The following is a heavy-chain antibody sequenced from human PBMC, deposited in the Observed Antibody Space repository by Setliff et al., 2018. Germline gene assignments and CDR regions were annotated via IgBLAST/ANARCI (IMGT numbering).Heavy chain of an antibody. D-gene: IGHD3-10*01. J-gene: IGHJ4*02. CDR2: FDPEDGET. CDR3: ATQITMVRGVTDSHFDY. V-gene: IGHV1-24*01. Sequence: ASVKVSCKVSGYTLTELSMHWVRQAPGKGLEWMGGFDPEDGETIYAQKFQGRVTMTEDTSTDTAYMELSSLRSEDTAVYYCATQITMVRGVTDSHFDYWGQGTLVTSPQ. CDR1: GYTLTELS.